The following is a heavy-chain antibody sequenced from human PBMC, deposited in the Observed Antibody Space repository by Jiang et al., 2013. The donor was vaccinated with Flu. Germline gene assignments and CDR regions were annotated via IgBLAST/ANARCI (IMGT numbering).Heavy chain of an antibody. CDR3: ARDRHDYGADGFDI. D-gene: IGHD3-16*01. CDR2: SYYSGTT. CDR1: GGVHQRWWLL. Sequence: SGGVHQRWWLLLELGPPXPRKGLEWIGYSYYSGTTNYNPSLKSRVTISVDTSKNQFSLKLNSVTAADTAVYYCARDRHDYGADGFDIWGQGTMVTVSS. V-gene: IGHV4-31*02. J-gene: IGHJ3*02.